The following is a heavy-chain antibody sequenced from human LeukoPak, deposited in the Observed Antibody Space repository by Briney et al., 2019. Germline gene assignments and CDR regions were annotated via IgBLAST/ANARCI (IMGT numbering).Heavy chain of an antibody. D-gene: IGHD1-7*01. CDR3: ARPLGGITGTTGDY. V-gene: IGHV4-30-4*01. CDR1: GGSISSGDYY. J-gene: IGHJ4*02. CDR2: IYYSGST. Sequence: SETLSLTCTVSGGSISSGDYYWSWIRQPPGTGLEWIGYIYYSGSTYYNPSLKSRVTISVDTSKNQFSLKLSSMTAADTAVYYCARPLGGITGTTGDYWGQGTLVTVSS.